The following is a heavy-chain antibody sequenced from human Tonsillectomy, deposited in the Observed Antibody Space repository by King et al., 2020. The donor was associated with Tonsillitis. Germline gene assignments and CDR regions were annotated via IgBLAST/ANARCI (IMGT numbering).Heavy chain of an antibody. Sequence: VQLVESGGGLVEPGGSLRLSCTASGCTFSSFSMNWFRRAAGKGLEWVASMIGESTAIFHADSVKGRFTISRDNAENSLFLQMNSLRDDDTAIYYCARAAVGWARDYWGQGTLVTVSS. J-gene: IGHJ4*02. CDR3: ARAAVGWARDY. D-gene: IGHD1-26*01. CDR2: MIGESTAI. V-gene: IGHV3-21*01. CDR1: GCTFSSFS.